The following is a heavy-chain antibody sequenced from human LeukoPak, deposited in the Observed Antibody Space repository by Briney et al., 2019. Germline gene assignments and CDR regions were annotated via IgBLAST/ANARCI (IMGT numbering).Heavy chain of an antibody. CDR2: INPVDSET. V-gene: IGHV5-51*01. Sequence: GESLKISCKGSGYRFTDHWIAWVRQMPGKGLECMGIINPVDSETRYSPSFQGQVTISVDKSITTASLQWSSLRASDTAMYYCARQGSSTTSWQTIDYWGQGTLVSVSS. D-gene: IGHD2-2*01. CDR1: GYRFTDHW. J-gene: IGHJ4*02. CDR3: ARQGSSTTSWQTIDY.